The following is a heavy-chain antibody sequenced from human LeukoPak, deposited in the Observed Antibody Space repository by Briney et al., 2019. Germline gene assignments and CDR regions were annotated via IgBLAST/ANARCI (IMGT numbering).Heavy chain of an antibody. CDR1: GGSISSGGYS. D-gene: IGHD3-10*01. V-gene: IGHV4-30-2*05. Sequence: PSETLSLTCAVSGGSISSGGYSWSWIRQPPGKGLEWIGYISHSGSTYYNPSLQSRLNISVDTSQSQFSLRLTSVTAADTAVYYCARERVTMVRGLSGMDVWGQGTTVTVSS. CDR3: ARERVTMVRGLSGMDV. J-gene: IGHJ6*02. CDR2: ISHSGST.